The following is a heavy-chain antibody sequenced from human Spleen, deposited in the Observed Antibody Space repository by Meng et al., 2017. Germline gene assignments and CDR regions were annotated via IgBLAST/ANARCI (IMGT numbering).Heavy chain of an antibody. CDR2: INHSGST. D-gene: IGHD4-11*01. J-gene: IGHJ4*02. CDR1: GWSFSDYY. CDR3: ARGPTTMAHDFDY. V-gene: IGHV4-34*01. Sequence: QVQLQQWGAGLFKPSETLSLTCVVSGWSFSDYYWSWIRQSPGKGLEWIGEINHSGSTNYNPSLESRATISVDTSQNNLTLKLSSVTAADSAVYYCARGPTTMAHDFDYWGQGTLVTVSS.